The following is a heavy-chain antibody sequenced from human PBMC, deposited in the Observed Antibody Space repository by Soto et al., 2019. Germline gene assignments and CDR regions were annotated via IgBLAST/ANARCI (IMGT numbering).Heavy chain of an antibody. Sequence: PGGSLRLSCAASGFTVSSNYMSWVRQAPGKGLEWVSVIYSGGSTYYADSVKGRFTISRDNSKNTLYLQMNSLRAEDTAVYYCAKVVVPAVMRYYYYGMDVWGQGTTVTVSS. CDR1: GFTVSSNY. D-gene: IGHD2-2*01. CDR3: AKVVVPAVMRYYYYGMDV. CDR2: IYSGGST. V-gene: IGHV3-53*01. J-gene: IGHJ6*02.